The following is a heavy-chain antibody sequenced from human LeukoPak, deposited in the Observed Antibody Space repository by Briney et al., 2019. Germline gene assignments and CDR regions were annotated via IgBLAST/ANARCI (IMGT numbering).Heavy chain of an antibody. CDR2: IWYDGSNK. Sequence: GRSLRLSCAASGFTFSSYGMHWVRQAPGKGLEWVAVIWYDGSNKYYADSVKGRFTISRDNSKNTLYLQMNSLRAEDTAVYYCAREANGREGLAFDIWGQGTMVTVSS. J-gene: IGHJ3*02. V-gene: IGHV3-33*01. D-gene: IGHD1-26*01. CDR1: GFTFSSYG. CDR3: AREANGREGLAFDI.